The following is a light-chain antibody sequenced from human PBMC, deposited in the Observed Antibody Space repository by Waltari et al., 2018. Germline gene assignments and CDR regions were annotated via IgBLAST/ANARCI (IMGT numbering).Light chain of an antibody. Sequence: SSELTQDPAVSVALGQTARITCQGDSLRSYYASWYQQRPGQAPRLVIYDKNNRPSGVPDRFSGSSSHNTGSLTITGAQAEDETSYYCHSRDASGVAGSFGGGTKLTVL. CDR2: DKN. CDR1: SLRSYY. V-gene: IGLV3-19*01. J-gene: IGLJ2*01. CDR3: HSRDASGVAGS.